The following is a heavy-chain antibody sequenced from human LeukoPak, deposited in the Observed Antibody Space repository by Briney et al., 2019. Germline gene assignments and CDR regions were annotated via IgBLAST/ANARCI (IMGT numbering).Heavy chain of an antibody. CDR2: INPNSGGT. V-gene: IGHV1-2*02. CDR1: GYTFTGYY. Sequence: ASVKVSCEASGYTFTGYYMHWVRQAPGQGLEWMGWINPNSGGTNYAQKFQGRVTMTRDTSISTAYMELSRLRSDDTAVYYCARDPSYYYYYYYMDVWGKGTTVTVSS. J-gene: IGHJ6*03. CDR3: ARDPSYYYYYYYMDV.